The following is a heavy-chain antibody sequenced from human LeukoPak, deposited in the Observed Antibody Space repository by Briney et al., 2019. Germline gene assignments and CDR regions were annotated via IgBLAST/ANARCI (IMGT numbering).Heavy chain of an antibody. J-gene: IGHJ3*02. CDR2: IYYSGST. CDR3: AKDPIAVAGDAFDI. Sequence: SETLSLTCTVSGGSISSYYWSWIRQPPGKGLEWIGYIYYSGSTNYNPSLKSRVTISVDTSKNQFSLKLSSVTAADTAVYYCAKDPIAVAGDAFDILGQGTMVTVSS. V-gene: IGHV4-59*01. D-gene: IGHD6-19*01. CDR1: GGSISSYY.